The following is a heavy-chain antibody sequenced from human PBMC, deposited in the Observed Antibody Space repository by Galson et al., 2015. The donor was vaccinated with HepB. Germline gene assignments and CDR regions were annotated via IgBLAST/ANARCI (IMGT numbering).Heavy chain of an antibody. CDR1: GGTFSSYA. CDR3: ATLHEGAARGYYYYYYMDV. V-gene: IGHV1-69*13. CDR2: IIPIFGTA. J-gene: IGHJ6*03. Sequence: SVKVSCKASGGTFSSYAISWVRQAPGQGLEWMGGIIPIFGTANYAQKFQGRVTITADESTSTAYMELSSLRSEDTAVYYCATLHEGAARGYYYYYYMDVWGKGTTVTVSS. D-gene: IGHD6-6*01.